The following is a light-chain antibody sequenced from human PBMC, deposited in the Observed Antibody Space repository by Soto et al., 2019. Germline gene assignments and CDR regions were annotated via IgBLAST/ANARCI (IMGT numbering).Light chain of an antibody. CDR3: QQDNSYSPK. J-gene: IGKJ1*01. CDR2: KAS. CDR1: QSISVW. Sequence: DIHITHSLTTLSQSFFDLLTITFRASQSISVWLAWYQQKAGKAPNLLIYKASRLESGVPSRFSGSGSETEFTLAISGLQPGDSATYYCQQDNSYSPKFGQGSKVEI. V-gene: IGKV1-5*03.